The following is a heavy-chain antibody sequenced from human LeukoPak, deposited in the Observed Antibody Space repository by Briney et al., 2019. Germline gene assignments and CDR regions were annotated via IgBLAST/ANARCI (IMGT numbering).Heavy chain of an antibody. V-gene: IGHV1-8*03. J-gene: IGHJ4*02. CDR3: ARGRCLGSTNCYYFDY. D-gene: IGHD2-2*01. CDR1: GYTFTNYN. Sequence: GASVKVSCRASGYTFTNYNINWVQQATGQGLEWMGWVSPNSGDTGYAQKFQGRVTFTRDTSISTVYMELSSLRSEDTAVYYCARGRCLGSTNCYYFDYWGQGTPVTVSS. CDR2: VSPNSGDT.